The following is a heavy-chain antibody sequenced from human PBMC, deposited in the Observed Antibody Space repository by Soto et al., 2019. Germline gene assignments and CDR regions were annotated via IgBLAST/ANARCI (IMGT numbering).Heavy chain of an antibody. CDR3: AKRDASGSGSYGFDY. D-gene: IGHD3-10*01. CDR2: ISGSGGSA. CDR1: GFTFSNYA. V-gene: IGHV3-23*01. J-gene: IGHJ4*02. Sequence: ESLRLSSAGAGFTFSNYAISGVRQAAGKGLEWVSVISGSGGSAYYADSVKGRFTISRDNSKNTVYLQMNSLRADDTAVYYCAKRDASGSGSYGFDYWGQGTLVTVSS.